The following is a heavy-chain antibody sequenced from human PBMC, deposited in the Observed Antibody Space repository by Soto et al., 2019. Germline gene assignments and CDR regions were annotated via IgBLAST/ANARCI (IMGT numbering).Heavy chain of an antibody. J-gene: IGHJ4*02. V-gene: IGHV1-18*01. CDR3: ARDRGSAALDY. CDR1: GYTFTSYG. Sequence: QVQLVQSGAEVKKPGASVKVSCKASGYTFTSYGISWVRQAPGQGLEWMGWISAYNGNTNHAQKLQGRVTRTTDTSTSTAAMELWGLRSDGTAVYYCARDRGSAALDYWGQGTLVTVSS. CDR2: ISAYNGNT. D-gene: IGHD3-16*01.